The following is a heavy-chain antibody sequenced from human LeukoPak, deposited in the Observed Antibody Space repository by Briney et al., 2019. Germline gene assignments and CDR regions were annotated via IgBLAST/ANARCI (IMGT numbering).Heavy chain of an antibody. J-gene: IGHJ4*02. CDR2: IWYDGSNK. Sequence: PGGSLRLSCAASGFTFSSYGMHWVRQAPGKGLEWVAVIWYDGSNKYYEESVKGRFTISRDNSKNTLYLQMNSLRAEDTAVYYCAKNRGTSWYKDYWGQGTLVTVSS. V-gene: IGHV3-33*06. CDR3: AKNRGTSWYKDY. CDR1: GFTFSSYG. D-gene: IGHD6-13*01.